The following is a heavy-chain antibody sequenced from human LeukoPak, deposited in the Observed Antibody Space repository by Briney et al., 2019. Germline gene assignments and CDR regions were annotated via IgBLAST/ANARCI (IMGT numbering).Heavy chain of an antibody. CDR3: ARALSYVYSSEQAAHMDV. CDR2: INHGGST. V-gene: IGHV4-34*01. Sequence: PSETLSLTCAVYGGSFSGYYWGWIRQPPGKGLEWIGEINHGGSTNYSPSLKSRVTISVDTSKNQFSLKLNSVTAADTAAYYCARALSYVYSSEQAAHMDVWGKGTTVTVSS. CDR1: GGSFSGYY. D-gene: IGHD6-25*01. J-gene: IGHJ6*03.